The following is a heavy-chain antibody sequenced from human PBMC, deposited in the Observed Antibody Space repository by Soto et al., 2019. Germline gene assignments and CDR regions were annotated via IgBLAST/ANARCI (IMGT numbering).Heavy chain of an antibody. CDR3: AKGLSGSPYYYYGMAV. CDR1: GFTFSTYA. J-gene: IGHJ6*02. CDR2: LSASGATT. Sequence: EVQLLESGGGLVQPGGSLRRSCAASGFTFSTYAMTWVRQAPGKGLKWVSALSASGATTYHADSVKGRFTISRDNSENTLYLQMNRLRAEDTAVYYCAKGLSGSPYYYYGMAVWGQGTTVTVSS. V-gene: IGHV3-23*01. D-gene: IGHD1-26*01.